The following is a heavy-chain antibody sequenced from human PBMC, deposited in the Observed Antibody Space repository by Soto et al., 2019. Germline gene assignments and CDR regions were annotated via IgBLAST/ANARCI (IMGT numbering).Heavy chain of an antibody. CDR3: ARESVGLWFGEFSSNYFDY. Sequence: SETLSLTCTVSGGSVSSGSYYWSWIRQPPGKGLEWIGYIYYSGSTNYNPSLKSRVTISVDTSKNQFSLKLSSVTAEDTAVYYCARESVGLWFGEFSSNYFDYWGQGTLVTVSS. CDR2: IYYSGST. D-gene: IGHD3-10*01. J-gene: IGHJ4*02. V-gene: IGHV4-61*01. CDR1: GGSVSSGSYY.